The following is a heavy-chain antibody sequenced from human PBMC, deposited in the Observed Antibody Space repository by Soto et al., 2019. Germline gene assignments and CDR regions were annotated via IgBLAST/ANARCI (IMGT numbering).Heavy chain of an antibody. D-gene: IGHD3-10*02. CDR2: IYYSGST. V-gene: IGHV4-59*01. Sequence: KELARNWYIYYSGSTNYHPSLKSRVTISVDTSKNQFSLKLSSVTAADTAVYYCARASIFFFQAEDGIRDVRSVSAFLLNRSSDL. J-gene: IGHJ2*01. CDR3: ARASIFFFQAEDGIRDVRSVSAFLLNRSSDL.